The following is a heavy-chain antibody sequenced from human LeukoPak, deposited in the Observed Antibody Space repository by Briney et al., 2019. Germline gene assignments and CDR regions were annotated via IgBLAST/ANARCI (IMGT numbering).Heavy chain of an antibody. CDR2: IYYSGST. CDR3: ARIYGPRLRYYFDY. Sequence: PSETLSLTCTVSGGSISSSNYYWGWIRQPPGKGLEWIGSIYYSGSTYYNPSLKSRVTISVDTSKKQFSLRLSSVTAADTAVYYCARIYGPRLRYYFDYWGQGTLVTVSS. CDR1: GGSISSSNYY. J-gene: IGHJ4*02. V-gene: IGHV4-39*01. D-gene: IGHD2-21*02.